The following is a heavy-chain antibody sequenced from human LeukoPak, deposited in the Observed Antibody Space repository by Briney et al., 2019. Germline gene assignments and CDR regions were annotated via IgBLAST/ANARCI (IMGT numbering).Heavy chain of an antibody. V-gene: IGHV3-30*18. CDR2: ISYDGSNE. CDR1: GFTFSSYG. D-gene: IGHD1-26*01. Sequence: GGSLRLSCAASGFTFSSYGMHWVRQAPGKGLEWVAVISYDGSNEYYADSVKGRFTISRDNSKNTLYLQMSSLRAEDTAVYYCAKEYGGMGATGILDYWGQGTLVTVSS. J-gene: IGHJ4*01. CDR3: AKEYGGMGATGILDY.